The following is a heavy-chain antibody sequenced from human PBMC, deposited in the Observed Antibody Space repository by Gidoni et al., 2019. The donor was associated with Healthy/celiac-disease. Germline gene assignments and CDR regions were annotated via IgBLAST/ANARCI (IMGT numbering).Heavy chain of an antibody. CDR2: IYSGGST. J-gene: IGHJ6*02. D-gene: IGHD3-9*01. CDR3: ARDWYYDILTGYHSGYGMDG. CDR1: GFTVSSTY. Sequence: EVQLVESGGGLIQPGGSLRLSCAASGFTVSSTYMCWVRQAPGKGLEWVSVIYSGGSTYYADSVKGRFTISRDNSKNTLYLQMNSLRAEDTAVYDCARDWYYDILTGYHSGYGMDGWGQGTTVTVSS. V-gene: IGHV3-53*01.